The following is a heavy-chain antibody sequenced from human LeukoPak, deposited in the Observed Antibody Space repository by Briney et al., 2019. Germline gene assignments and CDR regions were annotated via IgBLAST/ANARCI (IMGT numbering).Heavy chain of an antibody. CDR3: ASSRVLADSSGLTDAFDI. Sequence: GGSLRLSCAASVFTFSTYNMNWVRQAPGKGLEWVAVISYDGSNKYYADSVKGRFTISRDNSKNTLYLQMNSLRAEDTAVYYCASSRVLADSSGLTDAFDIWGQGTMVTVSS. J-gene: IGHJ3*02. D-gene: IGHD3-22*01. CDR1: VFTFSTYN. V-gene: IGHV3-30*04. CDR2: ISYDGSNK.